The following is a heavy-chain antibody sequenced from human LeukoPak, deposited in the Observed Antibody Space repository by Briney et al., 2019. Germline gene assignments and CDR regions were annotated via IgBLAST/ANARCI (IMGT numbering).Heavy chain of an antibody. D-gene: IGHD1-26*01. Sequence: PGGSLRLSCAASGFTVSSNYMSWVRQAPGKGLEWVSVLYAGDATYYADSVKGRFTISRDNSKNTPYLQMNSLRAEDMAVYFCAKGGEVGITGYFDYWGQGTLVTVSS. CDR1: GFTVSSNY. V-gene: IGHV3-53*01. CDR2: LYAGDAT. J-gene: IGHJ4*02. CDR3: AKGGEVGITGYFDY.